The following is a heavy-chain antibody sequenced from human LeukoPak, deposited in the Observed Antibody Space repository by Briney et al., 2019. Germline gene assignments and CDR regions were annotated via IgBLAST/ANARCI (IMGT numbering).Heavy chain of an antibody. Sequence: GESLKISCKGSGYRFTSYWIGWVRQMPGKGLEWMGIIYPGDSDTRYSPSFQGQVTISVDKSISTAYLQWSSLKASDTAMYYCARRKMGPTNYYYYYMEVWGKGTTVTVSS. D-gene: IGHD1-26*01. CDR2: IYPGDSDT. CDR3: ARRKMGPTNYYYYYMEV. CDR1: GYRFTSYW. V-gene: IGHV5-51*06. J-gene: IGHJ6*03.